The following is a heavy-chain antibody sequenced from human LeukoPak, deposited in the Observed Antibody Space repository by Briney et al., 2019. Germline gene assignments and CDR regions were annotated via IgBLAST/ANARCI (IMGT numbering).Heavy chain of an antibody. CDR1: GFTFDDYT. D-gene: IGHD2-8*02. J-gene: IGHJ2*01. CDR2: ISWDGGST. V-gene: IGHV3-43*01. Sequence: GGSLRLSCAASGFTFDDYTMHWVRQAPGKGLEWVSLISWDGGSTYYADSVKGRFTISRDNAKNTVYLQMNSLRVEDTAVYYCARDSNTDWYFDLWGRGTLVTVSS. CDR3: ARDSNTDWYFDL.